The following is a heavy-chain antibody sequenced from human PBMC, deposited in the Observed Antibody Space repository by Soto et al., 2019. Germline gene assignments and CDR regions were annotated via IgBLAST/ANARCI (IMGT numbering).Heavy chain of an antibody. CDR1: GFTFSSYA. D-gene: IGHD3-16*01. V-gene: IGHV3-30-3*01. Sequence: QVQLVESGGGVVQPGRSLRLSCAASGFTFSSYAMHWVRQAPGKGLEWVAVISYDGSNKYYADSVKGRFTITRDNSKNTLYLQMNSLRAEDTAVYYCARYFLRLRWNWYFDLWGRGTLVPVSS. J-gene: IGHJ2*01. CDR2: ISYDGSNK. CDR3: ARYFLRLRWNWYFDL.